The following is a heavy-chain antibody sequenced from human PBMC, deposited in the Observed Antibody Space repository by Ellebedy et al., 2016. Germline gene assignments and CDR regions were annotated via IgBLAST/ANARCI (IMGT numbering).Heavy chain of an antibody. CDR2: INHSGST. Sequence: SETLSLTXAVYGGSFSGYYWSWIRQPPGKGLEWIGEINHSGSTNYNPSLKSRVTISVDTSKNQFSLKLSSVTAADTAVYYCARLLGYWFNPWGQGTLVTVSS. CDR1: GGSFSGYY. J-gene: IGHJ5*02. V-gene: IGHV4-34*01. CDR3: ARLLGYWFNP.